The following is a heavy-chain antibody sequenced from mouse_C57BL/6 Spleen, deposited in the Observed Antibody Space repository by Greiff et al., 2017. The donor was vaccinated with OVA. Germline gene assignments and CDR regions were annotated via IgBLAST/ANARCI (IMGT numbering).Heavy chain of an antibody. CDR2: IYPSDSET. Sequence: QVQLQQPGAELVRPGSSVKLSCKASGYTFTSYWMDWVKQRPGQGLEWIGNIYPSDSETHYNQKFKDKATLTVDKSSSTAYMQLSSLTSEDSAVYYCARSPYSPDAMDYWGQGTSVTVSS. D-gene: IGHD2-12*01. CDR3: ARSPYSPDAMDY. V-gene: IGHV1-61*01. J-gene: IGHJ4*01. CDR1: GYTFTSYW.